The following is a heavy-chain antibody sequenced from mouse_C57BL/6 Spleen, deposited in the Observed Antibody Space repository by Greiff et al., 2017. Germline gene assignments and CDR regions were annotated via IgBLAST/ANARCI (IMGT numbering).Heavy chain of an antibody. Sequence: VQLQQSGPELVKPGASVKISCKASGYTFTDYYMNWVKQSHGKSLEWIGDINPNNGGTSYNQKFKGKATLTVDKSSSTAYMELRSLTSEDSAVYYCARSLYYYGSSYENYWGQGTTLTVSS. CDR3: ARSLYYYGSSYENY. D-gene: IGHD1-1*01. V-gene: IGHV1-26*01. CDR2: INPNNGGT. CDR1: GYTFTDYY. J-gene: IGHJ2*01.